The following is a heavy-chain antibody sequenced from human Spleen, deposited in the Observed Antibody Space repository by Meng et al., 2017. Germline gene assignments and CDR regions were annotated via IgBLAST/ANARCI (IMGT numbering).Heavy chain of an antibody. J-gene: IGHJ4*02. Sequence: EVPVVESGGGVVQPGGSLRLSGAASGFTINSFWMHWVRQAPGKGLVWVSRMNGDGTTISHAGSVKGRFTISRDSARNTLYLQMNSLRAEDTAVYYCVRDFGGNSDYWGQGTLVTVS. V-gene: IGHV3-74*01. CDR1: GFTINSFW. CDR2: MNGDGTTI. CDR3: VRDFGGNSDY. D-gene: IGHD4-23*01.